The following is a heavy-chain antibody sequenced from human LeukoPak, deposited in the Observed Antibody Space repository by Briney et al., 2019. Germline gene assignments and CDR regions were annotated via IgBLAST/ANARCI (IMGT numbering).Heavy chain of an antibody. J-gene: IGHJ4*02. CDR1: GGTFSSYA. CDR3: AGSHSPYYYDSSGYYHNIDY. Sequence: SVRVSCKASGGTFSSYAISWVRQAPGQGLEWMGGIIPIFGTANYAQKFQGRVTITADESTSTAYMELSSLRSEDTAVYYCAGSHSPYYYDSSGYYHNIDYWGQGTLVTVSS. V-gene: IGHV1-69*13. D-gene: IGHD3-22*01. CDR2: IIPIFGTA.